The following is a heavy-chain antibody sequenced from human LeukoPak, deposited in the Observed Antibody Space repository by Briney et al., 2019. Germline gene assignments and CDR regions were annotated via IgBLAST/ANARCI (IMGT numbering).Heavy chain of an antibody. CDR2: INWNGGST. CDR3: ARADVDSGYEPYYYGMDV. V-gene: IGHV3-20*01. J-gene: IGHJ6*02. CDR1: GFTFEDYG. D-gene: IGHD5-12*01. Sequence: WGSLRLSCAASGFTFEDYGMSWVRQAPGKELEWVSGINWNGGSTGYADSVKGRFTISRDNAKNSLYLQMNSLRAEDTALYHCARADVDSGYEPYYYGMDVWGQGTTVTVSS.